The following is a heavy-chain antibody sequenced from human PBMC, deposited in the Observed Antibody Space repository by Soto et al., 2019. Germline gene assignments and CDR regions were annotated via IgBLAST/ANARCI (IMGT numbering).Heavy chain of an antibody. Sequence: QVQLVESGGGVVQPGRSLRLSCAASGFTFSSYGMHWVRQAPGKGLEWVAVISYDGSNKYYADSVKGRFTISRDNSKNPLYLKMNSLRAEDTAVYYCAKDQDGCGSGWSYFDYWGQGTLVTVSS. CDR3: AKDQDGCGSGWSYFDY. J-gene: IGHJ4*02. D-gene: IGHD6-19*01. CDR1: GFTFSSYG. V-gene: IGHV3-30*18. CDR2: ISYDGSNK.